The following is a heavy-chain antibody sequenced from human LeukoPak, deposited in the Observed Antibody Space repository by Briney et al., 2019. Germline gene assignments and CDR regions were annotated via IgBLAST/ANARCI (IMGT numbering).Heavy chain of an antibody. CDR1: GGSISSSSYY. V-gene: IGHV4-39*07. J-gene: IGHJ3*02. CDR2: IYYSGST. CDR3: ARRSPAGWLSGEWDAFDI. Sequence: SETLSLTCTVSGGSISSSSYYWGWIRQPPGKGLEWIGSIYYSGSTYYNPSLKSRVTISVDTSKNQFSLKLSSVTAADTAVYYCARRSPAGWLSGEWDAFDIWGQGTMVTVSS. D-gene: IGHD3-22*01.